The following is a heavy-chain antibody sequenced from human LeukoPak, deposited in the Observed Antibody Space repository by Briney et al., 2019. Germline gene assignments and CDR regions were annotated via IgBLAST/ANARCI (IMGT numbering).Heavy chain of an antibody. Sequence: SQTLSLTCTVSGGSISSGDYYWSWIRQPPGKGLEWIGYIYYSGSTYYNPSLKSRVTVSVDTSKNQFSLKLSSVTAADTAVYYCARSLIVATIDYWGQGTLVTASS. CDR2: IYYSGST. D-gene: IGHD5-12*01. V-gene: IGHV4-30-4*08. CDR3: ARSLIVATIDY. J-gene: IGHJ4*02. CDR1: GGSISSGDYY.